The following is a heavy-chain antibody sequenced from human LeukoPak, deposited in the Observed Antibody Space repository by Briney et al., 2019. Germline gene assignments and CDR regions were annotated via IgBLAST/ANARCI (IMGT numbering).Heavy chain of an antibody. J-gene: IGHJ6*02. D-gene: IGHD7-27*01. CDR3: ARGYLWNWGNYYYYYGMDV. Sequence: SETLSLTCTVSGGSISSYYWSWIRQPAGKGLEWIGRIYTSGSTNYNPSLKSRVTMSVDTSKNQFSLKLSSVTAADTAVYCCARGYLWNWGNYYYYYGMDVWGQGTTVTVS. V-gene: IGHV4-4*07. CDR2: IYTSGST. CDR1: GGSISSYY.